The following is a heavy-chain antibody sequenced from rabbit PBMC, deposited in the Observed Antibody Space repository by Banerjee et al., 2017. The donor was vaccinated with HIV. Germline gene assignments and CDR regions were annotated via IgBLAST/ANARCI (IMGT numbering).Heavy chain of an antibody. CDR2: INTSTGNT. J-gene: IGHJ2*01. CDR1: GFSFSSKCV. D-gene: IGHD7-1*01. V-gene: IGHV1S45*01. CDR3: ARGGGGYAGYGHGDDAFDP. Sequence: QEQLEESGGDLVKPGASLTLTCKASGFSFSSKCVMCWVRQAPGKGLEWIACINTSTGNTVYASWAKGRFTISRTSSTTVTLQMTSLTAADTATYFCARGGGGYAGYGHGDDAFDPWGQGTLVTVS.